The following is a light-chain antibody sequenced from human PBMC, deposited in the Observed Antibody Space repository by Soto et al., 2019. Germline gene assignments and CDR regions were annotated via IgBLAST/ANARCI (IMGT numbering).Light chain of an antibody. Sequence: QSALTQPRSVSGSPGQSVTLSCTGTSSDVGGYHYVSWYQHHPGKAPKIIIYDVNKRPSGVPDRFSGSKSGNTASLTIYGLQAEDEADYHCCSYAGSYTHVFGTGTKLTVL. J-gene: IGLJ1*01. CDR2: DVN. V-gene: IGLV2-11*01. CDR3: CSYAGSYTHV. CDR1: SSDVGGYHY.